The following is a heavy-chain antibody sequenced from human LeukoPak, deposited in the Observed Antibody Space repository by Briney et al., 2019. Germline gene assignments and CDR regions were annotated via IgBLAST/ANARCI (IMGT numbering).Heavy chain of an antibody. CDR3: ARHSGNSLLRFLEWPGGFDI. Sequence: SETLSLTCTVSGGSIGSSSYYWGWIRQPPGKGLEWIGSIYYSGSTYYNPSLKSRVTISVDTSKNQFSLKLSSVTAADTAVYYCARHSGNSLLRFLEWPGGFDIWGQGTMVTVSS. CDR2: IYYSGST. CDR1: GGSIGSSSYY. D-gene: IGHD3-3*01. V-gene: IGHV4-39*01. J-gene: IGHJ3*02.